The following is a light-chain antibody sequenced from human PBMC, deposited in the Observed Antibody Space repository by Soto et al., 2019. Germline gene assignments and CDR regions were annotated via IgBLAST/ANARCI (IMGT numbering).Light chain of an antibody. J-gene: IGKJ4*01. CDR3: QPRRNWPPT. CDR2: DAS. Sequence: EIVLTQSPATLSLSPGERATLSCRASQSVSSYLAWYQQKPGQAPRLLIYDASNRATGIPARFSGSRSGTDFTLTISSLEPEDFAVYYCQPRRNWPPTFGGGTKVETK. V-gene: IGKV3-11*01. CDR1: QSVSSY.